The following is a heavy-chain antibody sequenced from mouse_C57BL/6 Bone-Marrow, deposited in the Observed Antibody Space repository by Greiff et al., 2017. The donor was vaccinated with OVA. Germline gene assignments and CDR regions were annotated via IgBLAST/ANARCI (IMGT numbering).Heavy chain of an antibody. CDR3: TTFITTVVATVDY. CDR2: IDPENGDT. D-gene: IGHD1-1*01. V-gene: IGHV14-4*01. J-gene: IGHJ2*01. CDR1: GFNIKDDY. Sequence: EVKLVESGAELVRPGASVKLSCTASGFNIKDDYMHWVKQRPEQGLEWIGWIDPENGDTEYASKFQGKATITADTSSNTAYLQLSSLTSEDTAVYYCTTFITTVVATVDYWGQGTTLTVSS.